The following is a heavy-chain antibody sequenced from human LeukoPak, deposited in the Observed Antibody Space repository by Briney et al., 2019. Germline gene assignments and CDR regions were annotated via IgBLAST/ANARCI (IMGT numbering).Heavy chain of an antibody. V-gene: IGHV4-39*07. CDR2: IYYSGST. D-gene: IGHD3-10*01. Sequence: PSETLSLTCAVSGGSISSSSYYWGWIRQPPGKGLEWIGSIYYSGSTYYNPTLKSRVTISVDTSKYQFSLKLSSVTAADTAVYYCARDQGVTMVRGVIVNWFDPWGQGTLVTVSS. CDR1: GGSISSSSYY. J-gene: IGHJ5*02. CDR3: ARDQGVTMVRGVIVNWFDP.